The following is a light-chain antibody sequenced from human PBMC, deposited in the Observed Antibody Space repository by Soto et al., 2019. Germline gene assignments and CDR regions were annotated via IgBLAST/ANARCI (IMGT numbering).Light chain of an antibody. CDR2: WAS. CDR3: QQYYSTPFT. CDR1: QSGLYSSHNKNY. Sequence: DIVMTQSPDSLAVALGEGATINCKSSQSGLYSSHNKNYLAWYQQKPGQPPKLLIYWASTRESGVPDRFSGSGSGTDFTLTISSLQAEDVAVYYCQQYYSTPFTFGPGTKVDIK. J-gene: IGKJ3*01. V-gene: IGKV4-1*01.